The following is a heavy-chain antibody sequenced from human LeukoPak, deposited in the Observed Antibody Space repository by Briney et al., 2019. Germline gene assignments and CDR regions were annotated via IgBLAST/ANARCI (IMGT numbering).Heavy chain of an antibody. CDR1: GGSFSGYY. D-gene: IGHD6-25*01. CDR2: INHSGST. V-gene: IGHV4-34*01. J-gene: IGHJ4*02. Sequence: SETLSLTCAVYGGSFSGYYWSWLRQPPGLGREWMREINHSGSTNYNPSLKSRVTISVDTSKNQFSLKLSSVTAADTAVYYCARGAATGYYFDYWGQGTLVTVSS. CDR3: ARGAATGYYFDY.